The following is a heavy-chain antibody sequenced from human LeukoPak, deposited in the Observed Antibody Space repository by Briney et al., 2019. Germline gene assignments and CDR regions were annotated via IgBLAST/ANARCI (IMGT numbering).Heavy chain of an antibody. J-gene: IGHJ4*02. CDR1: GFTFNNYA. D-gene: IGHD3-22*01. V-gene: IGHV3-23*01. CDR3: AKYGYYENSGYHCY. Sequence: GGSLRLSCTASGFTFNNYAMSWVRQAPGKGLEWVSGISASGGSTYYADSVKGRFTISRDNSKNTLYLQMNSLRAEDTAVYYCAKYGYYENSGYHCYWGQGTLVTVSS. CDR2: ISASGGST.